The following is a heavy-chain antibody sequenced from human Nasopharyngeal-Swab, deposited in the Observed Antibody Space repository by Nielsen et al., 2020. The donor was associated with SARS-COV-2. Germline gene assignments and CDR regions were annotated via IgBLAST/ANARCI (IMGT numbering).Heavy chain of an antibody. Sequence: WVRQAPGQGLEWMGWISAYNGNTNYAQKLQGRVTMTTDTSTSTAYMELRSLRSDDTAVYYCARAVGGSYLDYWGQGTLVTVSS. J-gene: IGHJ4*02. CDR3: ARAVGGSYLDY. D-gene: IGHD1-26*01. V-gene: IGHV1-18*01. CDR2: ISAYNGNT.